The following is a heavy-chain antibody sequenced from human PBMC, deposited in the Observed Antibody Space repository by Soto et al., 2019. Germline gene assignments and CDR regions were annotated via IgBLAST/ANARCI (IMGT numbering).Heavy chain of an antibody. CDR1: GFTFSSYS. Sequence: LRLSCAASGFTFSSYSMNWVRQAPGKGLEWVSYISSSSSTIYYADSVKGRFTISRDNAKNSLYLQMNSLRAEDTAVYYCARVLGLTYYDFWSGYYANKSYYYYYYMDVWGKGTTVTVSS. J-gene: IGHJ6*03. CDR3: ARVLGLTYYDFWSGYYANKSYYYYYYMDV. D-gene: IGHD3-3*01. V-gene: IGHV3-48*01. CDR2: ISSSSSTI.